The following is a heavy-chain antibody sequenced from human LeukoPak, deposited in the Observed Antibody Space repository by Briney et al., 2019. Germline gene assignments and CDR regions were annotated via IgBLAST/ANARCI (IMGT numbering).Heavy chain of an antibody. Sequence: QAGGSLRLSCAASGFTFSSYWMHWVRQAPGKGLVWVSNINTDGSSTSYADSVKSRFTISRDNAKNTLYLQMTSLRAEDTAVYYCASDPARDYYDTSGYFRWVDYWGQGTLVTVSS. CDR2: INTDGSST. V-gene: IGHV3-74*01. J-gene: IGHJ4*02. CDR1: GFTFSSYW. CDR3: ASDPARDYYDTSGYFRWVDY. D-gene: IGHD3-22*01.